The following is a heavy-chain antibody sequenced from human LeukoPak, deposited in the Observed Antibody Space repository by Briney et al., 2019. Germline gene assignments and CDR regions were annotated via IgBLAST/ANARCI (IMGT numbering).Heavy chain of an antibody. V-gene: IGHV4-4*07. CDR2: MYISWNI. D-gene: IGHD4-17*01. Sequence: SETLSLTCTVSGGSISHYYWTWLRQPAGQGLEWIGRMYISWNIAYNPSLRGRATMSADTSKNQVSLKLSSVTAADTAVYYCARRRRPDYGTNRGAFDIWGQGTMVTVSS. J-gene: IGHJ3*02. CDR1: GGSISHYY. CDR3: ARRRRPDYGTNRGAFDI.